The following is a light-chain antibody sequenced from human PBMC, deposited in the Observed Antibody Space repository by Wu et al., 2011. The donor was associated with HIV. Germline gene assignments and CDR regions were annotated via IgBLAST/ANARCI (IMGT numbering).Light chain of an antibody. CDR2: GAS. CDR1: RALAGT. CDR3: QDLYSYTFT. V-gene: IGKV1-9*01. J-gene: IGKJ3*01. Sequence: DRVTITCGPVRALAGTLAWYQQKSGKAPKLLIHGASFANGVPSRFSGSGSGTEFTLTISSLQPEDFATYYCQDLYSYTFTFGPGTKVDIK.